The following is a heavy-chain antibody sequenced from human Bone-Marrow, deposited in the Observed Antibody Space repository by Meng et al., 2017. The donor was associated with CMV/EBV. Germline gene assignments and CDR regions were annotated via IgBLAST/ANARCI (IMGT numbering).Heavy chain of an antibody. CDR1: GDSLSRGNW. J-gene: IGHJ5*02. CDR2: VYHSGTT. V-gene: IGHV4-4*02. Sequence: TLSLTWAVSGDSLSRGNWWSWVRQPPGKGLEWIGEVYHSGTTNYNPSLKSRVTISVDRSKNQFSLMLSSVTAADTALYYCARVPINWFDPWGQGTLVTVS. CDR3: ARVPINWFDP.